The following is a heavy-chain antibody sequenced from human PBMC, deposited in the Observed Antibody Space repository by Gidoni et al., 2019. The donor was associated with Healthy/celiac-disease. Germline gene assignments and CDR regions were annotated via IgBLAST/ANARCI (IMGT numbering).Heavy chain of an antibody. J-gene: IGHJ6*03. CDR1: GGTFSSYA. CDR3: ARDHVVPAANHYYYYCMDV. CDR2: SIPIFGTA. V-gene: IGHV1-69*06. Sequence: QVQLVQSGAEVEKPVSSVKFSCKASGGTFSSYATSWVRQAPGQGLEWMGGSIPIFGTANYAQKFQDRVTITADKSTSTDYMELSSLRSEDTAVYYCARDHVVPAANHYYYYCMDVWGKGTTVTVSS. D-gene: IGHD2-2*01.